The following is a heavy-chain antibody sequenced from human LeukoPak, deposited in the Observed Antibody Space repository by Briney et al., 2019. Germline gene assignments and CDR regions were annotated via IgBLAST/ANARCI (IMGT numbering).Heavy chain of an antibody. CDR2: IRSKADDFAT. V-gene: IGHV3-73*01. J-gene: IGHJ6*02. CDR3: TKFYYDVLIGYRGMDV. D-gene: IGHD3-9*01. CDR1: GFSFSASA. Sequence: GGSLRPSCAASGFSFSASAMHWVRQASGKGLEWVGRIRSKADDFATAYAASVKGRFLISRDDSKNTAYLQMNSLKTEDTAVYYCTKFYYDVLIGYRGMDVWGQGTTVTVSS.